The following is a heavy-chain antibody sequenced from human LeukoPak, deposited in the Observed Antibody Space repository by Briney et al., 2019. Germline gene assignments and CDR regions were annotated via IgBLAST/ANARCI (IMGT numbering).Heavy chain of an antibody. CDR1: GISLSTSGVG. CDR2: IYWNDDK. CDR3: AHQPPHCSSTTCYAGHFDY. Sequence: SGPTLVNPTQTLTLTCTLSGISLSTSGVGVGWIRQPPGKALEWLALIYWNDDKRYSPSLKNRLTITKDTSKNQVVLTMTNMDPVDTATYYCAHQPPHCSSTTCYAGHFDYWGQGILVTVSS. J-gene: IGHJ4*02. V-gene: IGHV2-5*01. D-gene: IGHD2-2*01.